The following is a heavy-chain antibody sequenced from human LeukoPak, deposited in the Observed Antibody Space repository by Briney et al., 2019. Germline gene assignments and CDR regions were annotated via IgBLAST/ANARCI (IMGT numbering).Heavy chain of an antibody. Sequence: SDPTLVKPTQTLTLTCTFSGFSLSTSGVGVGWIRQPPGKALEWLALIYWDDDKRYSPSLKSRLTITKDTSKNQVVLTMTNMDPVDTATYYCAHIGPAMADGHFDYWGQGTLVTVSS. CDR2: IYWDDDK. CDR3: AHIGPAMADGHFDY. V-gene: IGHV2-5*02. CDR1: GFSLSTSGVG. J-gene: IGHJ4*02. D-gene: IGHD5-18*01.